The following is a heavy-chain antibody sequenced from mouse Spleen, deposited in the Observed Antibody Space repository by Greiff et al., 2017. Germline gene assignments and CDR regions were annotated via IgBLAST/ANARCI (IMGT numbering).Heavy chain of an antibody. J-gene: IGHJ3*01. CDR3: TRSRQLGLLSFAY. D-gene: IGHD3-1*01. Sequence: VQLQQSGTVLARPGASVKMSCKASGYTFTSYWMHWVKQRPGQGLEWIGAIYPGNSDTSYNQKFKGKTKLTAVTSTSTAYMELSSLTNEDSAVYYCTRSRQLGLLSFAYWGQGTLVTVSA. CDR1: GYTFTSYW. CDR2: IYPGNSDT. V-gene: IGHV1-5*01.